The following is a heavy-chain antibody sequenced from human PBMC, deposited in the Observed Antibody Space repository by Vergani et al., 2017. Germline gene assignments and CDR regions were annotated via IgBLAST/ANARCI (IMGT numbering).Heavy chain of an antibody. Sequence: QVQLQESGPGLVKPSQTLSLTCTVSGGSISSGSYYWSWIRQPAGKGLGWIGRIYTSGSTNSNPSLKSRVTISVDTSKNQFSLKLSSVTAADTAVYYCARESLSSGCYFGWGQGTLVTVSS. J-gene: IGHJ4*02. CDR3: ARESLSSGCYFG. V-gene: IGHV4-61*02. CDR1: GGSISSGSYY. CDR2: IYTSGST. D-gene: IGHD6-19*01.